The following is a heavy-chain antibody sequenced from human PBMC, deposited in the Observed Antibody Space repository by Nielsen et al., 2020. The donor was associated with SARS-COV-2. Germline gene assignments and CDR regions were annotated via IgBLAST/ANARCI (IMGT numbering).Heavy chain of an antibody. Sequence: SETLSLTCAVYGGSFSDYDWSWIRQPPGEGLEWIGEINHSGSTNYNPSPKSRVTISVDTSSNQFSLKLTSVTAADTAVYFCARYSHITLWFGKFHWFDPWSQGTLVTVSS. CDR2: INHSGST. CDR1: GGSFSDYD. D-gene: IGHD3-10*01. V-gene: IGHV4-34*01. J-gene: IGHJ5*02. CDR3: ARYSHITLWFGKFHWFDP.